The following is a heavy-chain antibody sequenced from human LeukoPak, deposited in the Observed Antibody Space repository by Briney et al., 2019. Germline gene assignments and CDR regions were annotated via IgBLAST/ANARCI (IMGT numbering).Heavy chain of an antibody. CDR1: GGSISSYY. V-gene: IGHV4-59*08. D-gene: IGHD6-19*01. J-gene: IGHJ4*02. CDR2: IYYSGST. CDR3: ARHITSSGWYSNFDY. Sequence: SETLSLTCTVSGGSISSYYWSWIRQPPGKGLEWIGYIYYSGSTNYNPSLKSRVTISVDTSKNQFSLKLSSVTAADTAVYYCARHITSSGWYSNFDYWGQGTLVTVSS.